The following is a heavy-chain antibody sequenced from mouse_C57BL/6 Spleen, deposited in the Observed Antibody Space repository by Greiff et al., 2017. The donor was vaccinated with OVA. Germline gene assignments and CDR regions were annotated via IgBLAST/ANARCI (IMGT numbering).Heavy chain of an antibody. V-gene: IGHV1-61*01. CDR3: ARSYYYGIWYFDV. CDR1: GYTFTSYW. CDR2: IYPSDSET. J-gene: IGHJ1*03. D-gene: IGHD1-1*01. Sequence: QVQLQQPWAELVMPGSSVKLSCKASGYTFTSYWMDWVKQRPGQGLEWIGNIYPSDSETNYNQKFKDKATLTVDKSSSTAYMQLSSLTSEDSAVYYCARSYYYGIWYFDVWGTGTTVTVSS.